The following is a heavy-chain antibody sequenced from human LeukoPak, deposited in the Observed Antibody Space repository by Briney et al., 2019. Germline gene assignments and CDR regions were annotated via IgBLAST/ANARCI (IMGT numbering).Heavy chain of an antibody. CDR2: IYYSGST. J-gene: IGHJ5*02. Sequence: SETLSLTCTVSGGSIRSYYWSWIRQPPGKGLEWIGYIYYSGSTNYNPSLKSRVTISVDTSKNQFSLKLSSVTAADTAVYYCARLAGHVGLLGFDPWGQGTLVTVSS. CDR1: GGSIRSYY. CDR3: ARLAGHVGLLGFDP. D-gene: IGHD2/OR15-2a*01. V-gene: IGHV4-59*08.